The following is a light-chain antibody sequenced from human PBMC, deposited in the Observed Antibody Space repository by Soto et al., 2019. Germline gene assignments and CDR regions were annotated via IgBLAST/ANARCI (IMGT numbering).Light chain of an antibody. CDR1: QTISRDD. Sequence: EIVLTQSPGTLSLSPGETATLSCRTSQTISRDDLAWYQQRPGQAPRLLVSATSRRATGIPYRFNGYGSGTDFTLTISSLEPEDFGVYYCYQYYSSPHTFGPGTRVDIK. CDR2: ATS. J-gene: IGKJ3*01. V-gene: IGKV3-20*01. CDR3: YQYYSSPHT.